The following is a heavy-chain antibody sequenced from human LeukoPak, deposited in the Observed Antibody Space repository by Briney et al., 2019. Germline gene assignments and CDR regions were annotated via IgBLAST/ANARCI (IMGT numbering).Heavy chain of an antibody. CDR2: LSPDGSDI. J-gene: IGHJ4*02. V-gene: IGHV3-7*04. CDR3: ARAGKPAAVDY. CDR1: GFSLRTSW. Sequence: PGGSLRLSCAASGFSLRTSWITWVRQAPGKGLEWVANLSPDGSDIAYVDSVKGRFTVSRDSAENSLYLQMTSLRAEDTGVYYCARAGKPAAVDYWGQGTLVTVSS. D-gene: IGHD3-10*01.